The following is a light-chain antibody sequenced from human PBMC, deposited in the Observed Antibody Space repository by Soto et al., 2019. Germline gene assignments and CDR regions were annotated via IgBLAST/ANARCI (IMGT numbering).Light chain of an antibody. J-gene: IGLJ1*01. CDR1: SSDVGGYNY. V-gene: IGLV2-14*01. Sequence: SVLPKPAPLSGSPGQSITISCTGTSSDVGGYNYVSWYQQHPGKAPKLMIYDVSNRPSGVSNRFSGSKSGNTASLTISGLQAEDEADYYCSSYTSSSTRVFGTGTKVTVL. CDR3: SSYTSSSTRV. CDR2: DVS.